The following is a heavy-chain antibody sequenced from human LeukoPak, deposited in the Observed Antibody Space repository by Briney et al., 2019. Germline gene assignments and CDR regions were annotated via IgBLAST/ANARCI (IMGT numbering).Heavy chain of an antibody. CDR3: AKETYSGSTGLRDY. V-gene: IGHV3-23*01. CDR2: ISGSGGST. Sequence: PGGSLRLSCTASGFTFSIYAMSWVRQAPGKGLEWVSAISGSGGSTYYADSVQGRFTISRDNSKNTLYLQMNSLRAEDTAVYYCAKETYSGSTGLRDYWGQGTPVTVSS. D-gene: IGHD1-26*01. J-gene: IGHJ4*02. CDR1: GFTFSIYA.